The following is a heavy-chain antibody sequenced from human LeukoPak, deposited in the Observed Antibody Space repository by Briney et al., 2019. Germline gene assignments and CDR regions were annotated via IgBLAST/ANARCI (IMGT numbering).Heavy chain of an antibody. CDR2: IYYSGST. CDR1: GGSISSSSYY. V-gene: IGHV4-39*07. Sequence: SETLSLTCTVSGGSISSSSYYWGWIRQPPGKGLEWIGSIYYSGSTYYNPSLKSRVTISVDTSKNQFSLKLSSVTAADPAVYYCARGRGSGWTDFDYWGQGTLVTVSS. D-gene: IGHD6-19*01. CDR3: ARGRGSGWTDFDY. J-gene: IGHJ4*02.